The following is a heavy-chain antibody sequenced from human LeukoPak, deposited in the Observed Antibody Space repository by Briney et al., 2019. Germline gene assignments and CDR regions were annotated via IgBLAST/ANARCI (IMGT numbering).Heavy chain of an antibody. CDR2: INEGGSAE. V-gene: IGHV3-7*01. CDR1: GFRFNTLW. CDR3: ARDWELSRDY. D-gene: IGHD1-7*01. J-gene: IGHJ4*02. Sequence: GGSLRLSCAASGFRFNTLWMSLVRQAPGKGLEWVANINEGGSAEYYAESVKGRFTISRDNAKHSVHLQMNSLRAEDTAVYYCARDWELSRDYWGQGTLVTVSS.